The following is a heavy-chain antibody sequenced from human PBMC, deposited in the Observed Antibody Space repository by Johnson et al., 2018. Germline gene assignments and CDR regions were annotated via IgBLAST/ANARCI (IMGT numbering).Heavy chain of an antibody. CDR3: ARLSSSSWYYGMDV. CDR1: GGSISSYY. V-gene: IGHV4-59*01. CDR2: IYYSGSA. D-gene: IGHD6-13*01. J-gene: IGHJ6*02. Sequence: QVQLQESGPGLVKPSETLSLTCTVSGGSISSYYWSWIRQPPGKGLEWIGYIYYSGSANYNPSLKSRVTMSVDTSKNQFSLKLSSVTTADTAVYFCARLSSSSWYYGMDVWGQGTTVTVSS.